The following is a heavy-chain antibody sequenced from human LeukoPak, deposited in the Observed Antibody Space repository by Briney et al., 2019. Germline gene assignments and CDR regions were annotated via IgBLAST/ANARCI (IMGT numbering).Heavy chain of an antibody. CDR1: GFTFSSYS. D-gene: IGHD1-26*01. Sequence: GGSLRLSCAASGFTFSSYSMNWVRQAPGKGLEWVSSINSSSSYIYYADSVKGRFTISRDNAKNSLYLQMNSLRAEDTAVYYCARAGNREGSYGAFDIWGQGTMVTVSS. V-gene: IGHV3-21*01. CDR3: ARAGNREGSYGAFDI. J-gene: IGHJ3*02. CDR2: INSSSSYI.